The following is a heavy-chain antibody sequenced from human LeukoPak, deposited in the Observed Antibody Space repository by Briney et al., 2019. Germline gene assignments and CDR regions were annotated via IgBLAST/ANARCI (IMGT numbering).Heavy chain of an antibody. Sequence: GGSLRLSCAASGFTFSGSAMHWVRQAPGKGLEWVAFIRYDGSNKYYADSVKGRFTISRDNSKNTLYLQMNSLRAEDTAVYYCAKASRGSGWYFKLLDYYYYMDVWGKGTTVTISS. CDR3: AKASRGSGWYFKLLDYYYYMDV. D-gene: IGHD6-19*01. J-gene: IGHJ6*03. CDR1: GFTFSGSA. CDR2: IRYDGSNK. V-gene: IGHV3-30*02.